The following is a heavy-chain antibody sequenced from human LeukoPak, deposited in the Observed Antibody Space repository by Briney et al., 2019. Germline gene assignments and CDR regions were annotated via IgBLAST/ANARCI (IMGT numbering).Heavy chain of an antibody. D-gene: IGHD5-18*01. CDR1: GFTFSSYA. CDR3: ARAPLGFSYDYPHY. J-gene: IGHJ4*02. V-gene: IGHV3-30*04. CDR2: ISYDGNNK. Sequence: GGSLRLSCAASGFTFSSYAMYWVRRAPGKGLQWVAIISYDGNNKYYTDSVKGRLTISRDNSKNTLYLQMNSLRAEDTAVYYCARAPLGFSYDYPHYWGQGTLVTVSS.